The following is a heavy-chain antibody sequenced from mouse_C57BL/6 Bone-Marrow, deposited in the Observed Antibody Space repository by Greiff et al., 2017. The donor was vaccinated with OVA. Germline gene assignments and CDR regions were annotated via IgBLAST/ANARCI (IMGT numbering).Heavy chain of an antibody. Sequence: EVKVVESEGGLVQPGSSMKLSCTASGFTFSDYYMAWVRQVPEKGLEWVANINYDGSSTYYLDSLKSRFIISRDNAKNILYLQMSSLKSEDTATYYCAREDTTVVAHWYFDVWGTGTTVTVSS. CDR2: INYDGSST. D-gene: IGHD1-1*01. J-gene: IGHJ1*03. CDR1: GFTFSDYY. CDR3: AREDTTVVAHWYFDV. V-gene: IGHV5-16*01.